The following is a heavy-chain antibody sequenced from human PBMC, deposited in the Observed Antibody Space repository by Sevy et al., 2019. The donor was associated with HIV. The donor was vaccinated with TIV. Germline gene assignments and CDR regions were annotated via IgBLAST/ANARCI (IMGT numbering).Heavy chain of an antibody. CDR2: ISWNSGSI. Sequence: GGSLRLSCAASGFTFDDYAMLWVRQAPGKGLEWVSGISWNSGSIGYADSVKGRFTISRDNAKNSLYLQMNSLRAEDMALYYGAKSNYYDSSGYLDYWGQGTLVTVSS. CDR1: GFTFDDYA. D-gene: IGHD3-22*01. V-gene: IGHV3-9*03. CDR3: AKSNYYDSSGYLDY. J-gene: IGHJ4*02.